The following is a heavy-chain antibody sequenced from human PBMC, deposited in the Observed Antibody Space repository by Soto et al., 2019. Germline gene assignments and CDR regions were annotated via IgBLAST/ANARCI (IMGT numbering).Heavy chain of an antibody. Sequence: QVQLVQSGAEVMKPGSSVKVSCRASGDTFSSYTVSWVRQAPGHGLEWMGRISPVLGVTNYAQKFRGRGTTTADESRKRADLDVSGLRSEDTAVYYCARRRYCGTDCSRKYYYGMDVWGQGTAVTVSS. V-gene: IGHV1-69*02. J-gene: IGHJ6*02. D-gene: IGHD2-21*02. CDR3: ARRRYCGTDCSRKYYYGMDV. CDR1: GDTFSSYT. CDR2: ISPVLGVT.